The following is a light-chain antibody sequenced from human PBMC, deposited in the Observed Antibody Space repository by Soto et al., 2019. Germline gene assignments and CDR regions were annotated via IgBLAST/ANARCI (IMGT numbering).Light chain of an antibody. CDR1: SSDVGGYNY. V-gene: IGLV2-11*01. CDR3: SSYTSSTAYV. J-gene: IGLJ1*01. Sequence: LTQLRSVSGSPGQSVTIFCTGSSSDVGGYNYVSWYQQHPGKAPKLMIYDVSKRPSGVPDRFSGSKSGNTASLTISGLQAEDEADYYCSSYTSSTAYVFGTGTKV. CDR2: DVS.